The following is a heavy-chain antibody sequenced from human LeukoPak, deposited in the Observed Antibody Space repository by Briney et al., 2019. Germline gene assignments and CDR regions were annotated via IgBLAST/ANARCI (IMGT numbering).Heavy chain of an antibody. J-gene: IGHJ4*02. CDR3: ARLGPYYDYVWGGYRMPYYFDY. CDR2: INHSGST. D-gene: IGHD3-16*02. Sequence: SETLSLTCAVYGGSFSGYYWSWIRQPPGRGLEWIGEINHSGSTNYNPSLKSRVTISVDTSKNQFSLKLSSVTAADTAVYYCARLGPYYDYVWGGYRMPYYFDYWGQGTLVTVSS. V-gene: IGHV4-34*01. CDR1: GGSFSGYY.